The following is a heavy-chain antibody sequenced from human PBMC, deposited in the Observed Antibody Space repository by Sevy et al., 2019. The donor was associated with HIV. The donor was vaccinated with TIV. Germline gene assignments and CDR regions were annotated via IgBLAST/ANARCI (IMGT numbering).Heavy chain of an antibody. Sequence: SETLSLTCTVSGGSISSSNYYWGWIRQPPGKGLEWIGTIYYSGSAYYNSSLKSRVTIFIDTSNNQFFLRLSSVTAAETAVYYCARRDYYGYSDSWGQGTLVTVSS. CDR3: ARRDYYGYSDS. D-gene: IGHD3-3*01. CDR1: GGSISSSNYY. CDR2: IYYSGSA. J-gene: IGHJ4*02. V-gene: IGHV4-39*01.